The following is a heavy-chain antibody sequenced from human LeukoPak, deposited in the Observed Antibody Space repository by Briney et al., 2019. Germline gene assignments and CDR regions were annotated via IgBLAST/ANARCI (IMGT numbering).Heavy chain of an antibody. J-gene: IGHJ4*02. D-gene: IGHD3-3*01. CDR1: GFTFSSYW. Sequence: GGSLRLSCAASGFTFSSYWMSWVRQAPGKGLEWVANIKQDGSEKYYVDSVKGRFTISRDNSKNTLYLQMNSLRAEDTAVYYCAKEGSLTAIFGVVINFFDYWGQGTLVTVSS. CDR2: IKQDGSEK. CDR3: AKEGSLTAIFGVVINFFDY. V-gene: IGHV3-7*03.